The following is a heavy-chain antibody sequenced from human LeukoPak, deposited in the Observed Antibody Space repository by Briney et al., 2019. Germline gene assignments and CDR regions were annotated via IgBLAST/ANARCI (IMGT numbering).Heavy chain of an antibody. CDR1: GGTFSSYA. V-gene: IGHV1-69*13. Sequence: ASVKVSCKASGGTFSSYAISWVRQAPGQGLEWMGGIIPIFGTANYAQKFQGRVTITADESTSTAYIELSSLRSEDTAVYYCARAPYDSSDHAHQMGYYFDYWGQGTLVTVSS. J-gene: IGHJ4*02. D-gene: IGHD3-22*01. CDR2: IIPIFGTA. CDR3: ARAPYDSSDHAHQMGYYFDY.